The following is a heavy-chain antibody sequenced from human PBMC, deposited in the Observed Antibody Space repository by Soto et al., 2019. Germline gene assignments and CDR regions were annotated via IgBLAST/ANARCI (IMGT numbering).Heavy chain of an antibody. CDR2: INAGNGNT. V-gene: IGHV1-3*01. J-gene: IGHJ4*02. CDR1: GYSFTHYV. Sequence: EASVKVSCKASGYSFTHYVIHWVRQAPGQRLEWMGWINAGNGNTKYSQKFQGRVTITRDTSASTAYMELSSLRSEDTAVYYCARGLNGYLHYFDYWGQGTPVTAPQ. D-gene: IGHD5-18*01. CDR3: ARGLNGYLHYFDY.